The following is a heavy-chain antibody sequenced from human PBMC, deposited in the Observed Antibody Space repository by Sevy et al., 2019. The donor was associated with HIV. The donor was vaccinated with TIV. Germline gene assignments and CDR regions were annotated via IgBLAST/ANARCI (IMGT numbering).Heavy chain of an antibody. CDR1: GGSISSGGYY. CDR3: ARALLDYGSGSGDWFDP. D-gene: IGHD3-10*01. J-gene: IGHJ5*02. V-gene: IGHV4-31*03. Sequence: SETLSLTCTVSGGSISSGGYYWSWSRQQPGKGLEWIGYIYYSGRTYYNPSLKSRVTISVDTSKYQFSLKLSSVTAADTAVYYCARALLDYGSGSGDWFDPWGQGTLVTVSS. CDR2: IYYSGRT.